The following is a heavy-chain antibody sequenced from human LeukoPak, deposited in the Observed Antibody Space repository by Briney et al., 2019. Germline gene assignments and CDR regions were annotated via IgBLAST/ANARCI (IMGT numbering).Heavy chain of an antibody. CDR3: ARDKVAAAGLQADDYYYYYMDV. CDR2: INPNSGAT. CDR1: GYTFTGYY. Sequence: PWASVKVSCKASGYTFTGYYMHWVRQTPGQGLEWMGWINPNSGATKYAQKFQGRVTMTRDTSIRTAYMELSRLRSDDTAVYYCARDKVAAAGLQADDYYYYYMDVWGKGTTVTVSS. V-gene: IGHV1-2*02. J-gene: IGHJ6*03. D-gene: IGHD6-13*01.